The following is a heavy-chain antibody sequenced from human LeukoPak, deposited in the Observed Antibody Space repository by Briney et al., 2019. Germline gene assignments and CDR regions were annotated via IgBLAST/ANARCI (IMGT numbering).Heavy chain of an antibody. V-gene: IGHV4-59*01. J-gene: IGHJ2*01. CDR1: GGSFSSYY. D-gene: IGHD5-18*01. CDR3: ARVKSIQLWLRPWYFDL. Sequence: SETLSLTCAVYGGSFSSYYWSWIRQPPGKGLEWIGYIYYSGSTNYNPSLKSRVTISVDTSKNQFSLKLSSVTAADTAVYYCARVKSIQLWLRPWYFDLWGRGTLVTVSS. CDR2: IYYSGST.